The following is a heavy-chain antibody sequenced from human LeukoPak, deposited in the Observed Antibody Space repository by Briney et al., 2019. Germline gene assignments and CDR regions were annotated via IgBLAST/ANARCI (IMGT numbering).Heavy chain of an antibody. CDR2: ISAYNGNT. CDR3: ARDSTEYFDWLLYYDY. D-gene: IGHD3-9*01. V-gene: IGHV1-18*01. CDR1: GYTFTSYG. Sequence: GASVKVSCKASGYTFTSYGISWVRQAPGQGLEWMGWISAYNGNTNYAQKLQGRVTMTTDTSTSTAYMELRSLRSDDTAVYYSARDSTEYFDWLLYYDYWGQGTLVTVSS. J-gene: IGHJ4*02.